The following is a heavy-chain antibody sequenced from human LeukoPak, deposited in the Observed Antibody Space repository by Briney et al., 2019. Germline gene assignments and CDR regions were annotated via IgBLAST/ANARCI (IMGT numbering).Heavy chain of an antibody. CDR1: GGTFSSYA. Sequence: ASVKVSCKASGGTFSSYAISWVRQAPGQGLDGMGRIIPIFGTANYAKMFQGRVTMTTHESTRIAYMDLRSLRSEDKAVYYCARDWWVFYSSSWYTFDYWGQGSLVSV. V-gene: IGHV1-69*05. CDR2: IIPIFGTA. J-gene: IGHJ4*02. CDR3: ARDWWVFYSSSWYTFDY. D-gene: IGHD6-13*01.